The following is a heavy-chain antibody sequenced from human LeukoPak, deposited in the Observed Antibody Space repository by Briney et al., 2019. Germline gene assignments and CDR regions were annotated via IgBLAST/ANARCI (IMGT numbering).Heavy chain of an antibody. CDR1: GGSFSGYY. CDR3: ARVGPFGYSSGPPRNWFDP. D-gene: IGHD6-25*01. Sequence: SETLSLTCAVYGGSFSGYYWSWIRQPPGKGLEWIGEINHSGSTNYNPSLKSRVTISVDTSKNQFSLKLSSVTAADTAVYYCARVGPFGYSSGPPRNWFDPWGQGTLVTVSS. V-gene: IGHV4-34*01. CDR2: INHSGST. J-gene: IGHJ5*02.